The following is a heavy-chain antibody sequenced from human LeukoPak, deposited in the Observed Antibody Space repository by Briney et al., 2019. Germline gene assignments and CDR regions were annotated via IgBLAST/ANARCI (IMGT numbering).Heavy chain of an antibody. CDR2: MNPNSGNT. V-gene: IGHV1-8*01. CDR1: GYTFTSYD. D-gene: IGHD1-1*01. CDR3: ARGASQVLTTLYHYYYYGMDV. J-gene: IGHJ6*02. Sequence: ASVKVSCKASGYTFTSYDINWVRQATGQGLEWMGWMNPNSGNTGYAQKFQGRVTMTRNTSISTAYMELSSLRSEDTAVYYCARGASQVLTTLYHYYYYGMDVWGQGTTVTVSS.